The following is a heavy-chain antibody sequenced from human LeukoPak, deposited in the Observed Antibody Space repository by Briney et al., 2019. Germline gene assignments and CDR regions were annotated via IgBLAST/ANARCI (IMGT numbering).Heavy chain of an antibody. V-gene: IGHV3-30-3*01. CDR2: LSYDGSNK. D-gene: IGHD3-10*01. CDR1: GFTFSTYA. CDR3: ARDARRLYYGSGSYWGY. J-gene: IGHJ4*02. Sequence: PGRSLRLSCAASGFTFSTYAIHWVRQAPGKGLEWVAVLSYDGSNKYYADSVKGRFTISRNNSKNTLYLQMNSLRAEDTAVYYCARDARRLYYGSGSYWGYWGQGTLVTVSS.